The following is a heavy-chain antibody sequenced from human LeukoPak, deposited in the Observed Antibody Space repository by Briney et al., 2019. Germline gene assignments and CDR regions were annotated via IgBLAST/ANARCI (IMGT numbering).Heavy chain of an antibody. V-gene: IGHV1-2*02. D-gene: IGHD3-22*01. CDR3: ARGYYDSSGYYLYYYYYMDV. J-gene: IGHJ6*03. Sequence: ASVKVSCKASGYTFTGYYMHWVRQAPGQGLEWMGWISPNSGGTNYAQKLQGRVTMTTDTSTSTAYMELRSLRSDDTAVYYCARGYYDSSGYYLYYYYYMDVWGKGTTVTVSS. CDR1: GYTFTGYY. CDR2: ISPNSGGT.